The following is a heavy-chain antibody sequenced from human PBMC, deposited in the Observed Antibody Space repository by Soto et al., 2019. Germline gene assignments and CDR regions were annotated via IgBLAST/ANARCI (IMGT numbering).Heavy chain of an antibody. D-gene: IGHD3-16*01. Sequence: EVQLLESGGGLVQPGGSRRLSCAASGFTVSSYAMSWVRQAPGKGLEWVSAISGSGSTYSADSVKGRFTISRDSSKNTVYLEMNSLRAEDTAVYYCAKSLRFTFTTGYYMDVWGRGTTVTVSS. CDR1: GFTVSSYA. J-gene: IGHJ6*03. CDR3: AKSLRFTFTTGYYMDV. V-gene: IGHV3-23*01. CDR2: ISGSGST.